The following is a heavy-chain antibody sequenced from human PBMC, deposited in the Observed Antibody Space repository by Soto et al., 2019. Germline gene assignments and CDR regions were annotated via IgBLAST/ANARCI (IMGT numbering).Heavy chain of an antibody. J-gene: IGHJ4*02. CDR2: ISAYNGNT. CDR3: ATDYYKYYDSSGYYRSPAY. CDR1: GYSFTSYG. Sequence: ASVKLSCKASGYSFTSYGISLVRQPPGQGLEWMGWISAYNGNTKYAQKLQGRVTISKDNSRNTLFLQMNSLRAEDTAVYYCATDYYKYYDSSGYYRSPAYWGQGTLVTVSS. D-gene: IGHD3-22*01. V-gene: IGHV1-18*01.